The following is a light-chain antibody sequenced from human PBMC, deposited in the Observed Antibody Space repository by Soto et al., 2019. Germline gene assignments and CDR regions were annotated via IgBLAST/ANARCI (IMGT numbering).Light chain of an antibody. CDR3: QKYNNWPPT. Sequence: ELVLTQSPGTLSWSRGERSTLSCRASQSVSSNYLAWYQLKTGQAPRLLIYGESTRATGIPDGLSGSGSGTEFNLTISRLQSEDYAVYYCQKYNNWPPTFGQGTKVDIK. CDR2: GES. CDR1: QSVSSN. J-gene: IGKJ1*01. V-gene: IGKV3-15*01.